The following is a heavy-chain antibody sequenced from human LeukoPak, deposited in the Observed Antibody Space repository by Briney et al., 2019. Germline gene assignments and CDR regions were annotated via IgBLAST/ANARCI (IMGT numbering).Heavy chain of an antibody. V-gene: IGHV3-21*01. J-gene: IGHJ4*02. CDR2: IATSSSCI. CDR1: RFTFSSYS. CDR3: ARVYQGVSLFDGIVY. D-gene: IGHD3-10*01. Sequence: PGGSLRLSCAASRFTFSSYSMHWVRQAPGKGLGGVSSIATSSSCINYADSVKGRFTISRDNAKKSLYLQMNSPRAEDTAVYYCARVYQGVSLFDGIVYWGQGTLVTVSS.